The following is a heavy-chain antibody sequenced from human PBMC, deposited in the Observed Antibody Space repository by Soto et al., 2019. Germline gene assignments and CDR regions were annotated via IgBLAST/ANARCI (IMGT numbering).Heavy chain of an antibody. CDR1: GFTFSSYW. V-gene: IGHV3-7*01. CDR3: ARADTSWSGYYGMDV. J-gene: IGHJ6*02. CDR2: IKQDGSEK. D-gene: IGHD3-3*01. Sequence: PGGSLRLSCAASGFTFSSYWMSWVRQAPGKGLEWVANIKQDGSEKYYVDSVKGRFTISRDNAKNSLYLQMNSLRAEDTAVYYCARADTSWSGYYGMDVWGQGTTVTVSS.